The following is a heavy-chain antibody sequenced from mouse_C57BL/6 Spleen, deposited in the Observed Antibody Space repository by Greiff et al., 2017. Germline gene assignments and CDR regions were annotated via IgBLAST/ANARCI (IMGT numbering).Heavy chain of an antibody. Sequence: QVQLQQSGAELVRPGASVTLSCKASGYTFTDYEMHWVKQTPVHGLEWIGAIDPETGGTAYNQKFKGKAILTADKSSSTAYMELRSLTSEDSAVYYCTRKRTMLDYWGQGTTLTVSS. CDR2: IDPETGGT. J-gene: IGHJ2*01. CDR1: GYTFTDYE. CDR3: TRKRTMLDY. D-gene: IGHD1-1*02. V-gene: IGHV1-15*01.